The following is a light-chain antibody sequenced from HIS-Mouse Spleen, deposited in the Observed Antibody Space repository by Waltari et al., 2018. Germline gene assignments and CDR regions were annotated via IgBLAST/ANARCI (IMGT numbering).Light chain of an antibody. CDR1: QSVLYSSNNKNY. V-gene: IGKV4-1*01. CDR3: QQYYSTPYT. Sequence: DIVMTQSPDSLAVSRGERATINSKSTQSVLYSSNNKNYLAWYQQKQGQPPKLLIYWASTRESGVPDRFSGSGSGTDFTLTISSLQAEDVAVYYCQQYYSTPYTFGQGTKLEIK. J-gene: IGKJ2*01. CDR2: WAS.